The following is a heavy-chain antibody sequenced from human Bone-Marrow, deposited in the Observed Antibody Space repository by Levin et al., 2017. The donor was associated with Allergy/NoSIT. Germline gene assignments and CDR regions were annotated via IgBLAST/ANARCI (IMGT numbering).Heavy chain of an antibody. Sequence: GGSLRLSCAASGFTFRSHSMNWVRQAPGKGLEWISSISSDSSDLYYADSVKGRFTISRDNAKNSLNLQVSSLRAEDTAVYHCVRGIIGDVRVAHKEAFDVWGQGTMVTVSS. D-gene: IGHD2/OR15-2a*01. CDR2: ISSDSSDL. J-gene: IGHJ3*01. CDR3: VRGIIGDVRVAHKEAFDV. CDR1: GFTFRSHS. V-gene: IGHV3-21*01.